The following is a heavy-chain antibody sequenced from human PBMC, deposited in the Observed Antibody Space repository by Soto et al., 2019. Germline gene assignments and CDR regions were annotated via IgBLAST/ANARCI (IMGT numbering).Heavy chain of an antibody. V-gene: IGHV1-69*01. CDR1: RATFCMSA. D-gene: IGHD3-10*01. CDR2: IXPIFGXE. Sequence: SVKVARTPSRATFCMSAVTGVRKAPGQGLERMGGIXPIFGXENYAQNFQGGXTITAEESXRTANMEMSSLRYEDTAAYYCARDLPSEYDGNDYWGQGPLVTVSS. CDR3: ARDLPSEYDGNDY. J-gene: IGHJ4*02.